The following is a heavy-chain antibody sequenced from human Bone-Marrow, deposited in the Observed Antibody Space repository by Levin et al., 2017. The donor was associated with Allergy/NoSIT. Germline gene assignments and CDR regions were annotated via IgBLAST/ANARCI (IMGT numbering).Heavy chain of an antibody. D-gene: IGHD2-15*01. CDR3: ARSGYCSAGSCYPGWFDP. CDR1: GGSISSHY. J-gene: IGHJ5*02. CDR2: IYDSGRD. Sequence: GSLRLSCTVSGGSISSHYWSWIRQPPGKGLEWIGYIYDSGRDNYNPSLKSRVTMSVDTSKNQFSLKMNSVTAADTAVYYCARSGYCSAGSCYPGWFDPWGQGTLVTVSS. V-gene: IGHV4-59*11.